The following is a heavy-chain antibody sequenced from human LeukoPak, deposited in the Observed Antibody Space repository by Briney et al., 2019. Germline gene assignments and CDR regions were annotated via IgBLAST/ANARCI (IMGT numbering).Heavy chain of an antibody. CDR2: INPSGGYT. Sequence: ASVKVSCKASGYTFTSYYMHWVRQAPGQGLEWMGIINPSGGYTNSAQKFQGRVTMTRDTSTSTVYMELSRLRSDDTAVYYCARAQGPMDVWGQGTTVTVSS. CDR3: ARAQGPMDV. V-gene: IGHV1-46*01. CDR1: GYTFTSYY. J-gene: IGHJ6*02.